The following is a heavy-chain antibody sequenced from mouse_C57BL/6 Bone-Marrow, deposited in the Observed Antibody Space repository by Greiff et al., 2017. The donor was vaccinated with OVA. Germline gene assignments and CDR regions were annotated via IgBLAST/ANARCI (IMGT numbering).Heavy chain of an antibody. D-gene: IGHD1-1*01. V-gene: IGHV1-64*01. CDR1: GYTFTSYW. CDR2: IHPNSGST. J-gene: IGHJ2*01. Sequence: QVHVKQPGAELVKPGASVKLSCKASGYTFTSYWMHWVKQRPGQGLEWIGMIHPNSGSTNYNEKFKSKATLTVDKSSSTAYMQLSSLTSEDSAVYYCAREGDHYYGSPGYWGQGTTLTVSS. CDR3: AREGDHYYGSPGY.